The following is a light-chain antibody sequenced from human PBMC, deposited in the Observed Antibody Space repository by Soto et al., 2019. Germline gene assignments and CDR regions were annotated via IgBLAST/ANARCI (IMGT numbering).Light chain of an antibody. CDR1: QSIHSY. Sequence: DIQMTQSPSSLSASVGDRVTITCRASQSIHSYLNWYQQKPGKAPNLLMYAASSLQSGVPSRFNGSGSATDYTLTISSLLPEDFATDYCQQSYSIPYTFGQGTKLEIK. CDR3: QQSYSIPYT. V-gene: IGKV1-39*01. J-gene: IGKJ2*01. CDR2: AAS.